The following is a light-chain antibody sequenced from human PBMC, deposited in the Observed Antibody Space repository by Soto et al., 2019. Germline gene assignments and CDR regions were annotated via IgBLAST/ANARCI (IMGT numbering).Light chain of an antibody. CDR3: QQYGSSSYT. V-gene: IGKV3-20*01. CDR2: GAS. Sequence: EIVLTQSPGTLSLSPGEGATLFCRASQSVASSYLAWYQQKPGQAPRLLIYGASNRATGIPDRFSGGGSGTDFTLTISRLEPEDFAVYYCQQYGSSSYTFGQGTKLEIK. J-gene: IGKJ2*01. CDR1: QSVASSY.